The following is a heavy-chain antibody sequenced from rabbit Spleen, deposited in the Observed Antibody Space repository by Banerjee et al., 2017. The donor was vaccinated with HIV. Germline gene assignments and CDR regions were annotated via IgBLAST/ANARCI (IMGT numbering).Heavy chain of an antibody. V-gene: IGHV1S45*01. Sequence: QQQLVESGGGLVQPEGSLTLTCTASGFDFGSSMMCWVRQAPGRRPEWIGCIYTGSSGSTYYASWAKGRFACSKTSSTTVTLQLNSLTAADTATYFCARSLSSSNWALNLWGPGTLVTVS. CDR2: IYTGSSGST. CDR1: GFDFGSSM. J-gene: IGHJ4*01. D-gene: IGHD4-2*01. CDR3: ARSLSSSNWALNL.